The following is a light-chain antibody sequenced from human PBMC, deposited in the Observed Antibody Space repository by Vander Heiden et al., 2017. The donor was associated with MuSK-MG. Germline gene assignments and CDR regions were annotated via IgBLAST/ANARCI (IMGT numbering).Light chain of an antibody. CDR3: QQYYNLSCNFT. J-gene: IGKJ3*01. CDR2: DAS. CDR1: QDISNY. Sequence: DIQMTQSPSSLSASVGDRVTITCQASQDISNYLNWYQQKPGKAPKLLIYDASNLETGVPSRFSGSGSGTDFTFTISSLQPEDIATYYCQQYYNLSCNFTFGPGTNVDIK. V-gene: IGKV1-33*01.